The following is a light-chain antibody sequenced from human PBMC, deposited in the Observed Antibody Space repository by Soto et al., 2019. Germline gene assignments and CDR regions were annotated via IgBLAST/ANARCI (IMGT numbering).Light chain of an antibody. CDR1: QTISSW. V-gene: IGKV1-5*03. CDR3: QQYDTYFRYT. J-gene: IGKJ2*01. Sequence: DIQMTQSPSTLSGSVGDRVTITCRASQTISSWLAWYQQKPGKAPKLLIYKASTLESGVPSRFSGSGSGTEFTLTIGSLQPDDFANYYCQQYDTYFRYTFGQGTKLDIK. CDR2: KAS.